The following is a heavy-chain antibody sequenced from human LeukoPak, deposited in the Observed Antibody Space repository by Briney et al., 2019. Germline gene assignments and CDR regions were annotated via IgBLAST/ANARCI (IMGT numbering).Heavy chain of an antibody. V-gene: IGHV4-34*01. D-gene: IGHD6-13*01. CDR3: ARVRAAAATGPFNV. J-gene: IGHJ3*01. Sequence: PSETLSLTCAVYDGFFSGFYWSWIRQPPGKGLEWLGEINHSGSTNYNPSLKSRVNLSVDTSKNQFCLKVSSVNAPDTAVDFFARVRAAAATGPFNVWGQGTKVTVSS. CDR1: DGFFSGFY. CDR2: INHSGST.